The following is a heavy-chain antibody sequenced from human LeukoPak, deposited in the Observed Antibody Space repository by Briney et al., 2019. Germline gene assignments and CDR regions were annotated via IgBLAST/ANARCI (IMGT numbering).Heavy chain of an antibody. CDR1: GFSLSTSRMC. V-gene: IGHV2-70*01. CDR2: IDWDDDK. D-gene: IGHD3-10*01. Sequence: SGPALVKPTQTLTLTCTFSGFSLSTSRMCVSWIRQPPGKALEWLALIDWDDDKYYSISLRTRLTISKDTSKNQVVLTMTNMDSVDAATYYCARTFYDSGPDDKPDFDYWGQGTLVTVSS. CDR3: ARTFYDSGPDDKPDFDY. J-gene: IGHJ4*02.